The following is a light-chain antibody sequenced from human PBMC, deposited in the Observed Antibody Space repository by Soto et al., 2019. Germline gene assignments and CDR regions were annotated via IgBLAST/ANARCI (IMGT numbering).Light chain of an antibody. J-gene: IGKJ1*01. CDR1: QSVNSY. CDR3: QQRSNWPRT. Sequence: EVMMTQSPATLSVSPGERAPLSCGASQSVNSYLAWYQQKPGQAPRLLIYDAANRATGIPARCSGSGSGTDFTLTISSLEPEDFAVYYCQQRSNWPRTFGQGTKVDIK. CDR2: DAA. V-gene: IGKV3-11*01.